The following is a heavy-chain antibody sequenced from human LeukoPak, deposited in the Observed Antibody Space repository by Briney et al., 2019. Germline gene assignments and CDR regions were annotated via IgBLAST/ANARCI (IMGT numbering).Heavy chain of an antibody. Sequence: PSETLSLTCAVYGGSFSGYYWSWIRQPPGKGLEWIGEINHSGSTNYNPSLKSRVTISVDTSKNQFSLKLSSVTAADTAVYYCARGTGPLNWFDPWGQGTLVTVSS. J-gene: IGHJ5*02. D-gene: IGHD3-10*01. CDR3: ARGTGPLNWFDP. V-gene: IGHV4-34*01. CDR1: GGSFSGYY. CDR2: INHSGST.